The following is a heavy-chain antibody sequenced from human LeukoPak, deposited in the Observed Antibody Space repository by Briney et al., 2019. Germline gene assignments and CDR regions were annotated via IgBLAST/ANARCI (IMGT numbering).Heavy chain of an antibody. CDR2: IYYSGST. D-gene: IGHD3-22*01. Sequence: PSETLSLTCTVSGGSISSYYWSWIRQPPGKGLEWIGYIYYSGSTNYNPSLKSRVTISVDTSKNQFSLKLSSVTAADTAVYYCASARRGYDSSGYLDYWGQGTLVTVSS. J-gene: IGHJ4*02. CDR3: ASARRGYDSSGYLDY. CDR1: GGSISSYY. V-gene: IGHV4-59*01.